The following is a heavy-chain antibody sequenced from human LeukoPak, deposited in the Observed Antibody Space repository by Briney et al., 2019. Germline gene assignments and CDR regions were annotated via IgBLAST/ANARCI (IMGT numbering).Heavy chain of an antibody. D-gene: IGHD6-13*01. Sequence: PGGSLRLSCAASGFNYSSYTMNWVRQAPGMGLEWLSYISASRGITYYADSVKGRFTISRDNSKNTLYLQMTSLRAEDTAVYYCAKDRVTAAGYYFDYWGQGTLVTVSS. CDR3: AKDRVTAAGYYFDY. CDR2: ISASRGIT. J-gene: IGHJ4*02. CDR1: GFNYSSYT. V-gene: IGHV3-48*01.